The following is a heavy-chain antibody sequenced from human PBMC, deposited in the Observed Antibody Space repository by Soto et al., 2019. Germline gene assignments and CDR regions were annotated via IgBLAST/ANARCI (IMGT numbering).Heavy chain of an antibody. Sequence: SETLSLTCAVSGGSISSGGYSWSWIRQPPGKGLEWIGYIYHSGSTYYNPSLKSRVTISVDRSKNQFSLKLSSVTAADTAVYYCARASMVTTFDYWGQGTLVTVSS. CDR3: ARASMVTTFDY. CDR2: IYHSGST. J-gene: IGHJ4*02. V-gene: IGHV4-30-2*01. CDR1: GGSISSGGYS. D-gene: IGHD4-17*01.